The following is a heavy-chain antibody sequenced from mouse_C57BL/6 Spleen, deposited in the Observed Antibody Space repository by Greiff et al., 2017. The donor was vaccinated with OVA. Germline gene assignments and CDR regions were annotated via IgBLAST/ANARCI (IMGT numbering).Heavy chain of an antibody. V-gene: IGHV5-9-1*02. CDR1: GFTFSSYA. CDR2: ISSGGDYI. D-gene: IGHD1-1*01. J-gene: IGHJ3*01. CDR3: TRDSGDYDGSSSAWFAY. Sequence: EVKVVESGEGLVKPGGSLKLSCAASGFTFSSYAMSWVRQTPEKRLEWVAYISSGGDYIYYADTVKGRFTISRDNARNTLYLQMSSLKSEDTAMYYGTRDSGDYDGSSSAWFAYWGQGTLVTVSA.